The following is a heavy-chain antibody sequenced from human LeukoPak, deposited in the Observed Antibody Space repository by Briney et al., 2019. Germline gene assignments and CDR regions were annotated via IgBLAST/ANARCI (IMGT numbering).Heavy chain of an antibody. CDR3: AKEYYDFWSGYYGY. J-gene: IGHJ4*02. CDR2: ISGSGGST. D-gene: IGHD3-3*01. Sequence: SCKVSGYTLTELSMHWVRQAPGKGLEWVSAISGSGGSTYYADSVKGRFTISRDNSKNTLYLQMNSLRAEDTAVYYCAKEYYDFWSGYYGYWGQGTLVTVSS. CDR1: GYTLTELS. V-gene: IGHV3-23*01.